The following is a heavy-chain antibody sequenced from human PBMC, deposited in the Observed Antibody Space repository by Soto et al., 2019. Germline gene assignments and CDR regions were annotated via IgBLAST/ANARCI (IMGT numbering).Heavy chain of an antibody. CDR2: IYHSGST. CDR3: ARHRAAAAPYYYSYAMDV. J-gene: IGHJ6*02. V-gene: IGHV4-4*02. CDR1: GGSISSGYW. D-gene: IGHD6-13*01. Sequence: QVPLQESGPGLVKPSGTLSLTCAVSGGSISSGYWWSWVRQPPGKGLEWIGEIYHSGSTNYNPSLESRVTISVDKSKNHFSLRLSSVTAADTAVYYCARHRAAAAPYYYSYAMDVWGQGTTVTVSS.